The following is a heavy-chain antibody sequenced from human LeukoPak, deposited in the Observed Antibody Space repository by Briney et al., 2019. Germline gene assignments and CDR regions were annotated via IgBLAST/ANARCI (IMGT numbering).Heavy chain of an antibody. V-gene: IGHV3-30-3*01. J-gene: IGHJ4*02. Sequence: PGGSLRLSCAASGFTFSSYAMHWVRQAPGKGLEWVAVISYDGSNKYYADSVKGRFTISRDNSKNTLYLQMNSLRAEDTAVYYCAKERRLTTPLDYWGQGTLVTVSS. D-gene: IGHD4-11*01. CDR1: GFTFSSYA. CDR2: ISYDGSNK. CDR3: AKERRLTTPLDY.